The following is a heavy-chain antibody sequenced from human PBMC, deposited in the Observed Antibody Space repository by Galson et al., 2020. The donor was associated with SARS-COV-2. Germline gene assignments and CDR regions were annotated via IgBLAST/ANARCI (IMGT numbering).Heavy chain of an antibody. CDR3: AKDQGWCMIVSGYFDY. V-gene: IGHV3-23*01. CDR1: GFTFSSYA. CDR2: ISGSGGST. J-gene: IGHJ4*02. D-gene: IGHD2-8*02. Sequence: TGGSLRLSCAASGFTFSSYAMSWVHQAPGKGLEWVSAISGSGGSTYYADSVKGRFTISRDNSKNTLYLQMNSLRAEDTAVYYCAKDQGWCMIVSGYFDYWGQGTLVTVSS.